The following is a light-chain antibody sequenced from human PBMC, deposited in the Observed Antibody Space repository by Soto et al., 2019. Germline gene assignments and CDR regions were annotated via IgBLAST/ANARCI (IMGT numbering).Light chain of an antibody. V-gene: IGKV3-11*01. CDR1: QSVSNL. CDR3: QQRTNWPLLYT. Sequence: EIVLTQSPATLSLSPGERATLSCRASQSVSNLLAWYQQTPGKAPRLLIYDASKRATGIPARFSGSGSGTDFTLTISSLEPEDFAVYYCQQRTNWPLLYTFGQGTRLDIK. CDR2: DAS. J-gene: IGKJ2*01.